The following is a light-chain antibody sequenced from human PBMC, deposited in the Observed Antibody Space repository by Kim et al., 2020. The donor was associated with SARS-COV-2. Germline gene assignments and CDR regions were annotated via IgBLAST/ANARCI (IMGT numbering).Light chain of an antibody. CDR2: RNN. Sequence: QGAAWLQQHQGHPPKLLSYRNNKRPSGISERFSASRSGDTASLTITGLQPEDETDYYCSAWDSSLNVWVFGGGTQLTVL. J-gene: IGLJ3*02. CDR1: QG. CDR3: SAWDSSLNVWV. V-gene: IGLV10-54*04.